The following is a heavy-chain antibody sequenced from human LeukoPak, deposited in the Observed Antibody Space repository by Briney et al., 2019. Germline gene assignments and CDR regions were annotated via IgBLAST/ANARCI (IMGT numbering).Heavy chain of an antibody. J-gene: IGHJ4*02. CDR1: GGSISSSNW. CDR3: ARATEMATISYFDY. Sequence: PSGTLSLTCAVSGGSISSSNWWSWVRPPPGKGLEWIGEVYHSGSTNYNPSLKSRVTISVDKSKNQFSLKLSSVTAADTAVYYCARATEMATISYFDYWGQGTLVTVSS. D-gene: IGHD5-24*01. V-gene: IGHV4-4*02. CDR2: VYHSGST.